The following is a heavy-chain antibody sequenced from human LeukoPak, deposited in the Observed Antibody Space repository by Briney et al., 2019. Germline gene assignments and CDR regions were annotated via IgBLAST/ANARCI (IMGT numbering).Heavy chain of an antibody. Sequence: QTGGSLRLSCAASGFTFSSYAMSWVRQAPGKGLEWVLAISGSGGSTYYADSVKGRFTISRDNSKNTLYLQMNSLRAEDTAVYYCAKDRRSGGWHFDYWGQGTLVTVSS. CDR3: AKDRRSGGWHFDY. CDR2: ISGSGGST. V-gene: IGHV3-23*01. D-gene: IGHD6-19*01. CDR1: GFTFSSYA. J-gene: IGHJ4*02.